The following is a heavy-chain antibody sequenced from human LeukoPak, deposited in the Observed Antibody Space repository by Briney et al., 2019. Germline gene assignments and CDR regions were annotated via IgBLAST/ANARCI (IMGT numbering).Heavy chain of an antibody. CDR1: GGSISSRLYY. CDR2: INYSGTT. Sequence: SETLSLTCTVSGGSISSRLYYWGWIRQPPEKGLEWVGSINYSGTTYYKPSLKSRLTISVDTSKNQFSLKLSSVTAADTAVYYCARHVPNWFDPWGQGTLVTVSS. CDR3: ARHVPNWFDP. V-gene: IGHV4-39*01. J-gene: IGHJ5*02.